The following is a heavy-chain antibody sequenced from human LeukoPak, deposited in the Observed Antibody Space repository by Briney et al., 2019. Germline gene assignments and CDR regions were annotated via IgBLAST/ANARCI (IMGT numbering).Heavy chain of an antibody. CDR2: LYSAGST. V-gene: IGHV3-66*01. J-gene: IGHJ4*02. CDR3: AKGGVAAVPFDY. D-gene: IGHD6-13*01. Sequence: GGSLRLSCATSGFTVSSNYMSWVRQAPGKGLEWVSVLYSAGSTYYADSVKGRFTISRDNSKNTLYLQMNSLRAEDTAVYYCAKGGVAAVPFDYWGQGTLVTVSS. CDR1: GFTVSSNY.